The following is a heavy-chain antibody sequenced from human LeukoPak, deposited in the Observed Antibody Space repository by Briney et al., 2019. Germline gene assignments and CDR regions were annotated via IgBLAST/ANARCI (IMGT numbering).Heavy chain of an antibody. Sequence: ASVKVSCKASGYTFTSYYMRWVRQAPGQGLEWMGIINPSGGSTSYAQKFQGRVTMTRDTSTSTVYMELSSLRSEDTAVYYCARDSMVVNLDYWGQGTLVTVSS. CDR1: GYTFTSYY. V-gene: IGHV1-46*01. CDR3: ARDSMVVNLDY. D-gene: IGHD4/OR15-4a*01. J-gene: IGHJ4*02. CDR2: INPSGGST.